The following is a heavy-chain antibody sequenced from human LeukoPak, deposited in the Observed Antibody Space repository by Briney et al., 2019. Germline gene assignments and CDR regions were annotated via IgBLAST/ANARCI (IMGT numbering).Heavy chain of an antibody. D-gene: IGHD6-6*01. J-gene: IGHJ4*02. CDR3: AKGLYSSSSYFDY. CDR1: GFTFSSYV. Sequence: GGSLRLSCAASGFTFSSYVMSWVRQAPGKGLEWVSAISDSGGSTFYADSVEGRFTIPRDNSKNTLYLQMNSLRAEDTAVYYCAKGLYSSSSYFDYWGQGTLVTVSS. V-gene: IGHV3-23*01. CDR2: ISDSGGST.